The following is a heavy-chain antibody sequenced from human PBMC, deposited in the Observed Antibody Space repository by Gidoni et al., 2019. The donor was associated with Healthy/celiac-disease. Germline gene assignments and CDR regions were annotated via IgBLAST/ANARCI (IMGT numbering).Heavy chain of an antibody. CDR1: GFTFSDYY. Sequence: QVQLVESGGGLVKPGGSLRLSCAASGFTFSDYYMSWIRQAQGKGLEWVSNISSSGSTIYYADSVKGRVTISRDNAKNSLYLKMNSMRAEDTAVYYCARDLLDSYGHFDYWGQGTLVTVSS. D-gene: IGHD5-18*01. J-gene: IGHJ4*02. CDR2: ISSSGSTI. V-gene: IGHV3-11*01. CDR3: ARDLLDSYGHFDY.